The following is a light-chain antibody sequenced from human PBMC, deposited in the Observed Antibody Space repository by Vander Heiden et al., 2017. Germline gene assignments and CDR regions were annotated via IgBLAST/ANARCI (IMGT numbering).Light chain of an antibody. CDR1: QSISNY. J-gene: IGKJ4*01. V-gene: IGKV1-39*01. CDR2: AAS. CDR3: QQSYSTPLT. Sequence: DIQMTQSPSSLSASVGDRVTITCRARQSISNYLNWYQQKPGKAPKLLIYAASSLQSGVPSRFSGSGSGTDFTLTISSLHPEDFATYYCQQSYSTPLTFGGGTKVEIK.